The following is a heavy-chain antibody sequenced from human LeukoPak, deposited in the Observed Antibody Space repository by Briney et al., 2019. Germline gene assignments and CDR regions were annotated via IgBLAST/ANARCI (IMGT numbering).Heavy chain of an antibody. V-gene: IGHV4-34*01. J-gene: IGHJ6*02. Sequence: PSETLSLTSAVYGGSFSGYYWSWIRQPPGKGLKWMGEINHSGSTNYNPSLKSRVTISVDTSKNQFSLKLSSVTAADTAVYYCARGPRRHGYNSYYYYYGMDVWGQGTTVTVSS. CDR2: INHSGST. CDR1: GGSFSGYY. D-gene: IGHD5-24*01. CDR3: ARGPRRHGYNSYYYYYGMDV.